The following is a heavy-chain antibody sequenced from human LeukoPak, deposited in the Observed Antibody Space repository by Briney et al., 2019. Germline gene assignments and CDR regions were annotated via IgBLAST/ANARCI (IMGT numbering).Heavy chain of an antibody. CDR3: ARSPPYYYDSSGYYFDY. CDR1: GFTVSSNY. D-gene: IGHD3-22*01. V-gene: IGHV3-53*01. Sequence: GGSLRLSCAASGFTVSSNYMSWVRQAPGKGLEWVSVIYSGGSTYYADSVKGRFTISRDNSKNTLYLQMNSLRAGDTAVYYCARSPPYYYDSSGYYFDYWGQGTLVTVSS. J-gene: IGHJ4*02. CDR2: IYSGGST.